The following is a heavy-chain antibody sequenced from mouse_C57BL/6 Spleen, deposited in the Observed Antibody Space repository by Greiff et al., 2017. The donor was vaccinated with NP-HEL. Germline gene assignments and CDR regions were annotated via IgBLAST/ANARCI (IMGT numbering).Heavy chain of an antibody. J-gene: IGHJ2*01. V-gene: IGHV1-15*01. CDR2: IDPETGGT. CDR1: GYTFTDYE. Sequence: QVQLKESGAELVRPGASVTLSCKASGYTFTDYEMHWVKQTPVHGLEWIGAIDPETGGTAYNQKFKGKAILTADKSSSTAYMELRSLTSEDSAVYYCTRLGRRDFDYWGQGTTLTVSS. CDR3: TRLGRRDFDY.